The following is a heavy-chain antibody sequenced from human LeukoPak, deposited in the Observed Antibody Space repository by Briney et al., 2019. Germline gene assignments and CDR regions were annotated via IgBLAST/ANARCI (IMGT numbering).Heavy chain of an antibody. V-gene: IGHV3-21*01. CDR3: ARDNSLHDSSGYDDY. CDR1: GFTFTGFH. J-gene: IGHJ4*02. CDR2: ISVGSNYI. D-gene: IGHD3-22*01. Sequence: GGSLRLSCAASGFTFTGFHMNWVRQTPGGGPEWLSSISVGSNYIDYAHSVKGRFTISRDNSKNTLYLQMNSLRAEDTAVYYCARDNSLHDSSGYDDYWGQGTLVTVSS.